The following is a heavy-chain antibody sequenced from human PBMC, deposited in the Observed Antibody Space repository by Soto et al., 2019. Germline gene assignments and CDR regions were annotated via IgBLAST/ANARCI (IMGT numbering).Heavy chain of an antibody. CDR3: ARDRSVVVVVDATLDY. CDR2: ISAYNGNT. J-gene: IGHJ4*02. Sequence: ASVKVSCKASRYTFTSYGISWVRQAPGQGLEWMGWISAYNGNTNYAQKLQGRVTMTTDTSTSTAYMELRSLRSDDTAVYYCARDRSVVVVVDATLDYWGQGTLVTVS. D-gene: IGHD2-15*01. V-gene: IGHV1-18*01. CDR1: RYTFTSYG.